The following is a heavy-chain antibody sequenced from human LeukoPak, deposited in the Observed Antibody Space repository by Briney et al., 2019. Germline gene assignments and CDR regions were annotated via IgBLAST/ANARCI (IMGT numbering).Heavy chain of an antibody. J-gene: IGHJ4*02. CDR1: GGSISSYY. V-gene: IGHV4-59*01. CDR2: IYYSGST. CDR3: AREVAAAAGTYIARRYFDY. D-gene: IGHD6-13*01. Sequence: SETLSLTCTVSGGSISSYYWSWIRQPPGKGLEWIGYIYYSGSTNYNPSLKSRVTISVDTSKNQFSLKLSSVTAADTAVYYCAREVAAAAGTYIARRYFDYWGQGTLVTVSS.